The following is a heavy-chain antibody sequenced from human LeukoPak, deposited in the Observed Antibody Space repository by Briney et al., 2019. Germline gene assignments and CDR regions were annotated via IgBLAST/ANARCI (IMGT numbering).Heavy chain of an antibody. D-gene: IGHD3-16*02. CDR1: GFTFSDYY. CDR3: ARDGDYVWGSYRYCDY. Sequence: GGSLRLSCAASGFTFSDYYMSWIRQAPGKGLEWVSYISSSGSTIYYADSVKGRFTISRDNSKNSLYLQMNSLRAEDTAVYYCARDGDYVWGSYRYCDYWGQGTLVTVSS. CDR2: ISSSGSTI. V-gene: IGHV3-11*04. J-gene: IGHJ4*02.